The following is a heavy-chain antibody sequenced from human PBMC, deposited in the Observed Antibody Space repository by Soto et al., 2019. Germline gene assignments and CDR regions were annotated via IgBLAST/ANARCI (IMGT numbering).Heavy chain of an antibody. CDR2: IRSKAYGGTT. CDR1: GFTFGDYA. D-gene: IGHD6-13*01. Sequence: GSLRLSCTASGFTFGDYAMSWFRQAPGKGLEWVGFIRSKAYGGTTEYAASVRGRFTISRDDSKSIAYLQMNSLKTEDTAVYYCTGGQQLVRLGHWFDPWGQGTLVTVSS. V-gene: IGHV3-49*03. CDR3: TGGQQLVRLGHWFDP. J-gene: IGHJ5*02.